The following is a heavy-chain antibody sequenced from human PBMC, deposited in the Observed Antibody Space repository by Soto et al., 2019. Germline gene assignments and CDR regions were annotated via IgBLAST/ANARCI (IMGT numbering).Heavy chain of an antibody. J-gene: IGHJ6*02. CDR2: ISSSGTTI. Sequence: GGSLRLSCEASRFRFSDYYMSWVRQAPGKGLEWVSFISSSGTTIYYADSVKGRFTISRDNAKNSLFLQMNSLRVEDTAVYYCASSEGNYYYYGMDVWGQGTTVTVSS. V-gene: IGHV3-11*01. CDR3: ASSEGNYYYYGMDV. CDR1: RFRFSDYY.